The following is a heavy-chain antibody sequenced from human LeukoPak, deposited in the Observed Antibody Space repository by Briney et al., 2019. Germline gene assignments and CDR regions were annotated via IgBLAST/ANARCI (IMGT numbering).Heavy chain of an antibody. V-gene: IGHV4-30-4*01. Sequence: PSETLSLTCTVSGGSISSGDYYWSWIRQSPGKGLEWIGYVYYSGSTFYNPSFKSRVTMSVDTSKNQFSLKLSSVTAADTAVYYCARVGLAVAGTLYYFDYWGQGTLVTVSS. CDR1: GGSISSGDYY. D-gene: IGHD6-19*01. CDR2: VYYSGST. CDR3: ARVGLAVAGTLYYFDY. J-gene: IGHJ4*02.